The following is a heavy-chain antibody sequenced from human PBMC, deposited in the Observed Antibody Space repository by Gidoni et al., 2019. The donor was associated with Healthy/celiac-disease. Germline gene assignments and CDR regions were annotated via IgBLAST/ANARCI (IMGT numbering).Heavy chain of an antibody. CDR3: ARGAGYCTELVRIGCYFYGMDV. J-gene: IGHJ6*02. Sequence: VQLVESGGGVVQPGRSLRLCCAASGLTLSSYGMHWVRQAPGKGLEWVAVIWFDGINKYYADSVKGRFTISRDNSKNTRYLQMDSLRAEDTAVYYCARGAGYCTELVRIGCYFYGMDVWGQGTTVTVSS. V-gene: IGHV3-33*01. D-gene: IGHD2-15*01. CDR2: IWFDGINK. CDR1: GLTLSSYG.